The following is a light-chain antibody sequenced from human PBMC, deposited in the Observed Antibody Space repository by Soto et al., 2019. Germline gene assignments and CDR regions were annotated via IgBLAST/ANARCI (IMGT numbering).Light chain of an antibody. CDR3: QQYNSYWT. J-gene: IGKJ1*01. Sequence: DIQMTQSPSTLSASVGDRVTITCRASQSISTGLAWFQQKPGKAPKLLIYKASSLESGVPSRFSGSGSGTEFPLTISSLQPEDFATYYCQQYNSYWTFGQGTKVEI. V-gene: IGKV1-5*03. CDR1: QSISTG. CDR2: KAS.